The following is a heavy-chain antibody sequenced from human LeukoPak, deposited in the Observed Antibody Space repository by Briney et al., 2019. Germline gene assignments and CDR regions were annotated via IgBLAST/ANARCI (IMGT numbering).Heavy chain of an antibody. V-gene: IGHV4-39*07. Sequence: SETLSLTCSVSGGSISSSSYYWGWIRQPPGKGLEWIGSIYYSGITYYNPSLKSRVTISVDTSKNQFSLKLSSVTAADTAVYYCARGDLRVVVPAATHYYYGMDVWGQETTVTVSS. J-gene: IGHJ6*02. CDR1: GGSISSSSYY. D-gene: IGHD2-2*01. CDR3: ARGDLRVVVPAATHYYYGMDV. CDR2: IYYSGIT.